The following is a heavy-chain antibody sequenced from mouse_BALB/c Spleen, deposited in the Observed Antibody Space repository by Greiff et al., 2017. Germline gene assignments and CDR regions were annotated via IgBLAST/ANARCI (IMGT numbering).Heavy chain of an antibody. V-gene: IGHV1-7*01. CDR1: GYTFTSYW. CDR3: ARGVTSFAY. D-gene: IGHD2-13*01. CDR2: INPSTGYT. Sequence: QVQLQQSGAELAKPGASVKMSCKASGYTFTSYWMHWVKQRPGQGLEWIGYINPSTGYTEYNLKFKDKATLTADKSSSTAYMQLSSLTSEDSAVYYCARGVTSFAYWGQGTLVTVSA. J-gene: IGHJ3*01.